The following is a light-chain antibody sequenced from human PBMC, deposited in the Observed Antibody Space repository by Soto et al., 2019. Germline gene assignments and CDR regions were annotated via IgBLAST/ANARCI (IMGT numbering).Light chain of an antibody. CDR1: QSVSSSY. J-gene: IGKJ1*01. Sequence: EIVLTQSPGTLSLSPGERATLSCRASQSVSSSYLAWYQQKPGQAPRLLIYGASSRATGIPDRFSGSGSGTDFTLTISRLEPEDFAVYYCQQYGSTPRTLGQGTNVEIK. CDR3: QQYGSTPRT. CDR2: GAS. V-gene: IGKV3-20*01.